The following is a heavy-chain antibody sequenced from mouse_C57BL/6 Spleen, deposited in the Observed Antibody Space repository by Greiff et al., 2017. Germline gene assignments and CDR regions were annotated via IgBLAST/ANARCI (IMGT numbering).Heavy chain of an antibody. J-gene: IGHJ1*03. D-gene: IGHD1-1*01. CDR2: INPGSGGT. CDR1: GYAFTNYL. CDR3: ARRIVDGSGYVSFDV. V-gene: IGHV1-54*01. Sequence: VKLMESGAELVRPGTSVKVSCKASGYAFTNYLIEWVKQRPGQGLEWIGVINPGSGGTNYNEKFKGKATLTADKSSSTAYMQLSSLTSEDSAVYICARRIVDGSGYVSFDVWGTGTTVTVAS.